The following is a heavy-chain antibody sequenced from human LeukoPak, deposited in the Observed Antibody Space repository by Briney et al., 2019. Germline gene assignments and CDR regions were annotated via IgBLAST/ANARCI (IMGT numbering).Heavy chain of an antibody. CDR3: VRDGVGAPPFDY. D-gene: IGHD1-26*01. CDR2: IKGDGSST. V-gene: IGHV3-74*01. J-gene: IGHJ4*02. Sequence: GGSLRLSCAASGFTFSNNWMHWVRQAPGKGLVWVSRIKGDGSSTSYADSVKGRFTISRDNAKNTLFLQMNSLRAEDTAVYYCVRDGVGAPPFDYWGQGALVIVSS. CDR1: GFTFSNNW.